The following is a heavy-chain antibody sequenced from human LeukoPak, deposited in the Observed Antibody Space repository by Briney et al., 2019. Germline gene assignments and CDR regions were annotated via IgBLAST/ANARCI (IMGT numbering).Heavy chain of an antibody. CDR3: ARDYSSSWYMTRTDFDY. V-gene: IGHV1-18*01. D-gene: IGHD6-13*01. CDR1: GYTFTSYG. CDR2: ISAYNGNT. Sequence: ASVKVSCKASGYTFTSYGISWVRQAPGQGREWMGWISAYNGNTNYAQKLQGRVTMTTDTSTSTAYMELRRLRSDDTAVYYCARDYSSSWYMTRTDFDYWGQGTLVTVSS. J-gene: IGHJ4*02.